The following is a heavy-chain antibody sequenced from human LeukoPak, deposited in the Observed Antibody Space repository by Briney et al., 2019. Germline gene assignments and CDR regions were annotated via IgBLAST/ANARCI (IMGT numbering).Heavy chain of an antibody. J-gene: IGHJ4*02. D-gene: IGHD3-16*01. CDR1: GYSISSAYY. V-gene: IGHV4-38-2*01. CDR2: ISHSGDT. CDR3: ARKQKMGVDH. Sequence: SETLSLTCVVSGYSISSAYYWGWIRQPPGKGLEWIGSISHSGDTYYTASLKSRVSVSFDTSQNQFSLKLSAVTAADTATNYCARKQKMGVDHWGQGTLVTVSS.